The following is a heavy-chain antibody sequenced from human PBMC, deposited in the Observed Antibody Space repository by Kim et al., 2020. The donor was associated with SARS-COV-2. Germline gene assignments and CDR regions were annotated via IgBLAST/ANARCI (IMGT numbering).Heavy chain of an antibody. V-gene: IGHV1-69*13. Sequence: SVKVSCKASGGTFSSYAISWVRQAPGQGLEWMGGIIPIFGTANYAQKFQGRVTITADESTSTAYMELSSLRSEDTAVYYCARSVETLAVVYYFDYWGQGTLVTVSS. D-gene: IGHD6-19*01. J-gene: IGHJ4*02. CDR1: GGTFSSYA. CDR2: IIPIFGTA. CDR3: ARSVETLAVVYYFDY.